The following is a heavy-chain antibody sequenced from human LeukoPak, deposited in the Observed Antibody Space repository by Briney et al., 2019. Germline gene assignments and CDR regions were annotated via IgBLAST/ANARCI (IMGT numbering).Heavy chain of an antibody. Sequence: PGGSLRLSCAASGFTFSSYEMNWVRQAPGKGLEWVSYISSSGSTIYYADSVKGRFTISRDNLKNSLYLQMNSLRAEDTAVYYCASAYYDTSGPPYYFDYWGQGTLVTVSS. CDR1: GFTFSSYE. D-gene: IGHD3-22*01. CDR3: ASAYYDTSGPPYYFDY. J-gene: IGHJ4*02. V-gene: IGHV3-48*03. CDR2: ISSSGSTI.